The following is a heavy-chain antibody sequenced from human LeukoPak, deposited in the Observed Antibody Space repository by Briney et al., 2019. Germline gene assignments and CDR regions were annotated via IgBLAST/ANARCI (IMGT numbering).Heavy chain of an antibody. J-gene: IGHJ4*02. CDR1: GFTFSSYS. Sequence: GGSLRLSCAASGFTFSSYSMNWVRQAPGKGLEWVSYISSSSSTIYYADSVKGRFTISRDKAKNSLYLQMNILRAEDTAVYYCAREYCSSTSCLYDYWGQGTLVTVSS. V-gene: IGHV3-48*01. CDR2: ISSSSSTI. CDR3: AREYCSSTSCLYDY. D-gene: IGHD2-2*01.